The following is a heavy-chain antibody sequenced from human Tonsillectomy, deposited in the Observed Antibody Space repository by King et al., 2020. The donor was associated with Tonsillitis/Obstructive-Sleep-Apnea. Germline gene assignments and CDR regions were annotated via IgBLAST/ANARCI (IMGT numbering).Heavy chain of an antibody. J-gene: IGHJ6*02. CDR3: ARQGMDV. Sequence: VQLVQSGAEVKKPGESLRISCKGSGYTFTTYWISWVRQMPGKGLEWMGRIDPSDSYTKYTPSFQGHVTIPADKSIGTAYLQWSSLKASDTAMYYCARQGMDVWGQGTTVTVSS. V-gene: IGHV5-10-1*03. CDR2: IDPSDSYT. CDR1: GYTFTTYW.